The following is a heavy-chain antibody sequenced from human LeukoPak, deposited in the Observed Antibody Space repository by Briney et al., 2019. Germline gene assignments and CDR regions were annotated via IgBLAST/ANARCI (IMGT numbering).Heavy chain of an antibody. CDR1: GYSISSGYY. CDR3: ARDFFTMGYSGGY. CDR2: IYHSGST. Sequence: SETLSLTCTVSGYSISSGYYWGWIRQPPGQGLEWIGSIYHSGSTYYNPSLKSRVTISVDTSKNQFSLKLSSVTAADTAVYYCARDFFTMGYSGGYWGRGTLVTVSS. D-gene: IGHD3-10*01. V-gene: IGHV4-38-2*02. J-gene: IGHJ4*02.